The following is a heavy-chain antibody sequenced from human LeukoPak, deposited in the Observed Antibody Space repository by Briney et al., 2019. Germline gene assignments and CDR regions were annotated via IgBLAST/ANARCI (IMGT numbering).Heavy chain of an antibody. V-gene: IGHV3-30*18. CDR3: AKDRGSCSGDSYYSVDY. Sequence: GRSLRLSCAASKFTFSTYGMHWVRQTPGKGLEWVAVISSDGTNKHYADSVKGRFTISRDSSKNTLYLQMSSLRPEDTAVYYSAKDRGSCSGDSYYSVDYWGQGTLVTVSS. CDR2: ISSDGTNK. CDR1: KFTFSTYG. D-gene: IGHD2-15*01. J-gene: IGHJ4*02.